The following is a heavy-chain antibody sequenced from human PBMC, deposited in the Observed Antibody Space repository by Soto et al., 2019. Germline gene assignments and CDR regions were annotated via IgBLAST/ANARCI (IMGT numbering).Heavy chain of an antibody. CDR3: ARVPTYYDILTGYPENFPALNYYYGMDV. V-gene: IGHV1-69*13. D-gene: IGHD3-9*01. CDR2: IIPIFGTA. J-gene: IGHJ6*02. CDR1: GGTFSSYA. Sequence: GASVKVSCKASGGTFSSYAISWVRQAPGQGLEWMGGIIPIFGTANYAQKFQGRVTITADESTSTAYMELSSLRSEDTAVYYCARVPTYYDILTGYPENFPALNYYYGMDVWGQGTTVTVS.